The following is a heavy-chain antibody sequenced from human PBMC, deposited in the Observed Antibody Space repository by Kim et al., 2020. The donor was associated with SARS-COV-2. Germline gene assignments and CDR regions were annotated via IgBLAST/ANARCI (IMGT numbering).Heavy chain of an antibody. CDR3: AKIPNYDSSCY. V-gene: IGHV3-30*18. CDR1: FG. D-gene: IGHD3-22*01. Sequence: FGMHWVRAAPGQGLEWVAVISYDGSTKYYADSVKGRFTISRDNSKNTLYLQMNSLRAEDTAVYYCAKIPNYDSSCYWGQGTLVTVSS. J-gene: IGHJ4*02. CDR2: ISYDGSTK.